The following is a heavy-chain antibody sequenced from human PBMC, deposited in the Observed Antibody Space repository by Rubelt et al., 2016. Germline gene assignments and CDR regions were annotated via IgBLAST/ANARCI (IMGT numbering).Heavy chain of an antibody. CDR2: ISSSSSYM. J-gene: IGHJ4*02. CDR3: ASGVAAAGLYYFDY. Sequence: EGLEWVSSISSSSSYMYYADSVKGRFTISRDNAKNSLYLQMNSLRAEDTAVYYCASGVAAAGLYYFDYWGQGTLVTVSS. V-gene: IGHV3-21*01. D-gene: IGHD6-13*01.